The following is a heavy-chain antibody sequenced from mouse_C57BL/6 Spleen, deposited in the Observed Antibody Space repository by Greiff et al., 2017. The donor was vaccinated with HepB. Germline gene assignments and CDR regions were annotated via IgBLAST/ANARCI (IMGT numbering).Heavy chain of an antibody. Sequence: VQLQQSGTVLARPGASVKMSCKTSGYTFTSYWMHWVKQRPGQGLEWIGAIYPGNSDTSYNQKFKGKAKLTAVTSASTAYMELSSLTNEDSAVYYCTRSRGSSPAWFAYWGQGTLVTVSA. V-gene: IGHV1-5*01. CDR2: IYPGNSDT. CDR3: TRSRGSSPAWFAY. CDR1: GYTFTSYW. D-gene: IGHD1-1*01. J-gene: IGHJ3*01.